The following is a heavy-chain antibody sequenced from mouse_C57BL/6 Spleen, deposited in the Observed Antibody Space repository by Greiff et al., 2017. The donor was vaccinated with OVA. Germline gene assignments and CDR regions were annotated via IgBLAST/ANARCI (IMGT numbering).Heavy chain of an antibody. CDR3: ARGENWDFWYFDV. V-gene: IGHV1-18*01. D-gene: IGHD4-1*01. CDR1: GYTFTDYN. J-gene: IGHJ1*03. Sequence: EVQVVESGPELVKPGASVKIPCKASGYTFTDYNMDWVKQSHGKSLEWIGDINPNNGGTIYNQKFKGKATLTVDKSSSTAYMELRSLTSEDTAVYYCARGENWDFWYFDVWGTGTTVTVSS. CDR2: INPNNGGT.